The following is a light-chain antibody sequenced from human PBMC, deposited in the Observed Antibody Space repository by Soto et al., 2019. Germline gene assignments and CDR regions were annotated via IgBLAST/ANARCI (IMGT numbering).Light chain of an antibody. CDR2: YNN. J-gene: IGLJ1*01. Sequence: QSVLTQPPSVSGAPGQRVTISCTGGSSNIGAGYDVHWYQQLPGTAPKLLIYYNNQRPSGVPDRFSGSKSGTSASLAISGLQSEDESDYYCAAWDDTLKRYVFGTGTKLTVL. CDR1: SSNIGAGYD. CDR3: AAWDDTLKRYV. V-gene: IGLV1-40*01.